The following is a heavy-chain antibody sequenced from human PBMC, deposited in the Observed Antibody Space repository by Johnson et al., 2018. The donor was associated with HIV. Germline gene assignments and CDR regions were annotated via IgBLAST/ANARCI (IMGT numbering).Heavy chain of an antibody. CDR2: IAYDGSNK. V-gene: IGHV3-30*14. D-gene: IGHD3-9*01. J-gene: IGHJ3*01. CDR1: GFTFSSYA. CDR3: ASYDILTGYYVFDF. Sequence: QVQLVESGGGVVQPGRSLRLSCAASGFTFSSYAMHWVRQAPGKGLEWVAVIAYDGSNKYYADSVKGRFTISRDNSKNTLYLQMNSLRAEDTVVYYCASYDILTGYYVFDFWGQGTMVTGSA.